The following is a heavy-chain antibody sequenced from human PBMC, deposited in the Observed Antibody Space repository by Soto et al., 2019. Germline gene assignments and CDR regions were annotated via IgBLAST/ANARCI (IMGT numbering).Heavy chain of an antibody. V-gene: IGHV3-23*01. Sequence: GGSLRLSCAASGFTFSSYAMSWVRQAPGKGLEWVSAISGSGGSTYYADSVKGRFTISRDNSKNTLYLQMNSLRAEDTAVYYCAREGQYTTVRGPTYYYYYYYMDVWGKGTTVTVSS. CDR2: ISGSGGST. CDR1: GFTFSSYA. CDR3: AREGQYTTVRGPTYYYYYYYMDV. J-gene: IGHJ6*03. D-gene: IGHD4-17*01.